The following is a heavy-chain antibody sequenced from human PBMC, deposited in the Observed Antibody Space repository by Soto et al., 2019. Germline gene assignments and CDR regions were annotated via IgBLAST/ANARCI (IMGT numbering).Heavy chain of an antibody. V-gene: IGHV1-18*01. Sequence: ASVKVSCKASGYTFSSYHISWVRQAPGQGLEWMGWISPYNGNTNYAQKFQGRVTITTDASTSTAYMELSSLRSEDTAVYYCVRGILLYYGMDVWGQGNTVTVS. D-gene: IGHD2-15*01. CDR2: ISPYNGNT. J-gene: IGHJ6*02. CDR1: GYTFSSYH. CDR3: VRGILLYYGMDV.